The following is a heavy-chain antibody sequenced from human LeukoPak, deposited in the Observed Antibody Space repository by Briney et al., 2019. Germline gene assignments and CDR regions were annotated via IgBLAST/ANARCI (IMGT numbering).Heavy chain of an antibody. J-gene: IGHJ4*02. Sequence: SVKVSCKASGGTFSSYAISWVRQAPGQGLEWMGGIIPIFGTANYAQKFQGRVTITADESTSTAYMELSSLRSEDTAVYYCARRNDILTGYLGYYFDYWGQGTLVTVSS. CDR1: GGTFSSYA. V-gene: IGHV1-69*13. CDR2: IIPIFGTA. CDR3: ARRNDILTGYLGYYFDY. D-gene: IGHD3-9*01.